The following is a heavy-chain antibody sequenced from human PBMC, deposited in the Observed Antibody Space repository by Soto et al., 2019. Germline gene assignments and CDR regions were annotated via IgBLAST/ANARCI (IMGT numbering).Heavy chain of an antibody. V-gene: IGHV1-3*01. CDR1: GYIFTSYA. Sequence: ASVKVSCKASGYIFTSYALHWVRQAPGQRLEWMGWINAGKGNTKYSQKFQGRVTITRDTSASVAYMELSSLASEDTAVYYCARGPHYFESGSPSWSTADWGQGTLVTVSS. CDR3: ARGPHYFESGSPSWSTAD. CDR2: INAGKGNT. D-gene: IGHD3-10*01. J-gene: IGHJ4*02.